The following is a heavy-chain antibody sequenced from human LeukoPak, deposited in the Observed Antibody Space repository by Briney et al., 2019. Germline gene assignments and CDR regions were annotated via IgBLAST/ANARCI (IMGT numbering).Heavy chain of an antibody. CDR3: ARDSEGYSGYDSPDY. J-gene: IGHJ4*02. Sequence: ASVKVSCKASGYTFTGYYMHWVRQAPGQGLEWMGWINPNSGGTNYAQKFQGRVTMTRDTSISTAYMELSRLRSDDTAVYYCARDSEGYSGYDSPDYWGQGTLVTVSS. D-gene: IGHD5-12*01. V-gene: IGHV1-2*02. CDR1: GYTFTGYY. CDR2: INPNSGGT.